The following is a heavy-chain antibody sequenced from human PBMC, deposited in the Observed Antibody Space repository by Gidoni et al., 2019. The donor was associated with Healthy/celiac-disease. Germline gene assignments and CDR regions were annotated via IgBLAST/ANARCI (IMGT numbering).Heavy chain of an antibody. V-gene: IGHV3-30*18. CDR2: ISYDGSNK. D-gene: IGHD4-17*01. Sequence: QVQLVESGGGVVQPGRYLRLSCAASGFTFSSYGMHWVRQAPGKGLEWVAVISYDGSNKYYADSVKGRFTISRDNSKNTLYLQMNSLRAEDTAVYYCAKDNDYAFDYWGQGTLVTVSS. J-gene: IGHJ4*02. CDR1: GFTFSSYG. CDR3: AKDNDYAFDY.